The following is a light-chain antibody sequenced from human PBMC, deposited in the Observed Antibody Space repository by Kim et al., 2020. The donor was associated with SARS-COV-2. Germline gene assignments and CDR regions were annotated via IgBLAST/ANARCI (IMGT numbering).Light chain of an antibody. CDR3: LLFYGGAWV. CDR1: TGAVTSGSY. CDR2: TAS. V-gene: IGLV7-43*01. Sequence: QAVVTQEPSLTVSPGGTVTLTCGSSTGAVTSGSYPNWFQQKPGQPPRALMYTASTRHSWTPARFSGSLLGDKAALTLSGVQPEDEAVYYCLLFYGGAWVFGGGTQLTVL. J-gene: IGLJ2*01.